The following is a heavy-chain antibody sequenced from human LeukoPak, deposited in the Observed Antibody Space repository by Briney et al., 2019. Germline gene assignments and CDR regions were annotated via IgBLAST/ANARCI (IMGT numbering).Heavy chain of an antibody. CDR3: AKDRTGTTSPDAFDI. V-gene: IGHV3-23*01. Sequence: HTGRSLRLSCAASGFTFSSYAMSWVRQAPGKGLEWVSAISGSGGSTYYADSVKGRFTISRDNSKNTLYLQMNSLRAEDTAVYYCAKDRTGTTSPDAFDIWGQGTMVTVSS. D-gene: IGHD1-7*01. CDR2: ISGSGGST. CDR1: GFTFSSYA. J-gene: IGHJ3*02.